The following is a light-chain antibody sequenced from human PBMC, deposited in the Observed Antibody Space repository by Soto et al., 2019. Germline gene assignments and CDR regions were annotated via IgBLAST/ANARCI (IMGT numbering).Light chain of an antibody. Sequence: EIVLTQSPGTLSLSPGERATLSCRASQSVSSSYLAWYQQKPGQAPRLLIYGASSRATGIPDRFSGSGSGTDFTLTISRLGPEDFAVYYCQQYGSLWTFGQGTKVEIK. J-gene: IGKJ1*01. V-gene: IGKV3-20*01. CDR1: QSVSSSY. CDR3: QQYGSLWT. CDR2: GAS.